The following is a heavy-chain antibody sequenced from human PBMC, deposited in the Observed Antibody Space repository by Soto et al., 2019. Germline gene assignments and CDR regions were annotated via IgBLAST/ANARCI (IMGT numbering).Heavy chain of an antibody. CDR3: AKDIDSSGRSYYATEV. Sequence: PRGSLRLSCAASGFMFDDYAMHWVRQAPGKGLEWVSGISFNSRSKDYADSVKGRFTISRDNAKDSLYLQMNSLRPEDTAFYYCAKDIDSSGRSYYATEVWGQGTTVNASS. CDR2: ISFNSRSK. CDR1: GFMFDDYA. J-gene: IGHJ6*02. D-gene: IGHD3-22*01. V-gene: IGHV3-9*01.